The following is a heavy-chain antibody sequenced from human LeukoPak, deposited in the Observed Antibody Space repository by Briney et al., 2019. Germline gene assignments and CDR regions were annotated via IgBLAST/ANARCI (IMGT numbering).Heavy chain of an antibody. J-gene: IGHJ4*02. V-gene: IGHV4-34*01. CDR2: INHSGST. Sequence: SETLSLTCAVCGGFFSGCYWRWIRQPPGKGLEWIGEINHSGSTKYNPSLKSRVTISVDTSKNQFYPKLRSVTAADTAVYYCARGNIDIVVVPAAIMIHYSDYWGQGTLVTVSS. CDR1: GGFFSGCY. D-gene: IGHD2-2*01. CDR3: ARGNIDIVVVPAAIMIHYSDY.